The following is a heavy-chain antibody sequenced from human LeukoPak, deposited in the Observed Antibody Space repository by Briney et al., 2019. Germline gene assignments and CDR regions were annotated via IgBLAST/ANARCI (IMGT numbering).Heavy chain of an antibody. CDR2: IRYDGSNK. CDR3: AKDSSPYEPYYYYMDV. CDR1: GFTFSSYG. J-gene: IGHJ6*03. V-gene: IGHV3-30*02. Sequence: GGSLRLSCAASGFTFSSYGMHWVRQAPGKGLEWVAFIRYDGSNKYYADSVKGRFTISRDNSKNTLYLQMNSLRAEDTAVYYCAKDSSPYEPYYYYMDVWGKGTTVTVSS. D-gene: IGHD3-3*01.